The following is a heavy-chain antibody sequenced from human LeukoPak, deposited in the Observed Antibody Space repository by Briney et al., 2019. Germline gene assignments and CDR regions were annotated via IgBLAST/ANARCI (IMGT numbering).Heavy chain of an antibody. Sequence: QPGGSLRLSCAASGFTFSNCAMHWVRQAPGKELDWVAVISDDGNNKDYADSVKGRFTISRDNSKNTLYLQMNSLRGEDTAVYYCASVDDLDAFGMWGQGTMVTVSS. CDR2: ISDDGNNK. CDR1: GFTFSNCA. V-gene: IGHV3-30*04. J-gene: IGHJ3*02. CDR3: ASVDDLDAFGM. D-gene: IGHD5-12*01.